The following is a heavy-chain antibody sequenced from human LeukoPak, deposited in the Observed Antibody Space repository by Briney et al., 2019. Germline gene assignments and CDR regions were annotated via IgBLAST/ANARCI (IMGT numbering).Heavy chain of an antibody. D-gene: IGHD5-12*01. J-gene: IGHJ4*02. V-gene: IGHV3-7*01. CDR2: IKQDGSEK. CDR1: GFTFSSYW. Sequence: GGSLSLSCTVSGFTFSSYWMSWVRQAPGKGLEWVANIKQDGSEKYYVDSVKGRFTISRDNAKNSLYLQMNSLRAEDTAVYYCARVGARLYGGYVRGYYFDYWGQGTLVTVSS. CDR3: ARVGARLYGGYVRGYYFDY.